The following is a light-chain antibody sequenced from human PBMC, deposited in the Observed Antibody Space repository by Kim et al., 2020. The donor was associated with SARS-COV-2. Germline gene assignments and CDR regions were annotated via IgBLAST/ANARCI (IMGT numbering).Light chain of an antibody. CDR3: QKYDSYPRT. CDR2: AAS. Sequence: DIQMTQSPSSLSASVGDRITITCRASQGISSWLAWYQQKPEKAPKCLIYAASSLQSGVPSRFSGSGSGTDFTLTISNLQPEDFATYYCQKYDSYPRTFGKGNKVDIK. J-gene: IGKJ1*01. V-gene: IGKV1D-16*01. CDR1: QGISSW.